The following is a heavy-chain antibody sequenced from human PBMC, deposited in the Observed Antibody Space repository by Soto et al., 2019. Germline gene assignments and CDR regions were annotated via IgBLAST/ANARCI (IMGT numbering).Heavy chain of an antibody. Sequence: VQLVESGGGLVQPGGSLRLSCAASGFTFSSYSMNWVRQAPGKGLEWVSYISSSSSTIYYADSVKGRFTISRDNAKNSLYLQMNSLRAEDTAVYYCARASHASLQWLLFDYWGQGTLVTVSS. CDR2: ISSSSSTI. D-gene: IGHD6-19*01. CDR1: GFTFSSYS. CDR3: ARASHASLQWLLFDY. J-gene: IGHJ4*02. V-gene: IGHV3-48*01.